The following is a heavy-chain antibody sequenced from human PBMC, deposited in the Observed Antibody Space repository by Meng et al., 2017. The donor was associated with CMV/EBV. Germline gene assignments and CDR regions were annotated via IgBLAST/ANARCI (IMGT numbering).Heavy chain of an antibody. CDR3: ARKSDLLHIYYYGMDV. D-gene: IGHD3/OR15-3a*01. CDR1: GFTFSGYA. V-gene: IGHV3-69-1*01. Sequence: GGSLRLSCAASGFTFSGYALHWVRQAPGKGLEWVSYISSISTIYYADSVKGRFTISRDNAKNSLYLQMNSLKAEDTSVYYCARKSDLLHIYYYGMDVWGQGTTVTVSS. J-gene: IGHJ6*02. CDR2: ISSISTI.